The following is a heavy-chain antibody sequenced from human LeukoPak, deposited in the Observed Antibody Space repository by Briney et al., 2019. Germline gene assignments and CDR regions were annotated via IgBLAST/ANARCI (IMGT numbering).Heavy chain of an antibody. CDR2: IIPIFGTA. D-gene: IGHD1-26*01. CDR1: GGTFSSYA. CDR3: ARDEVVGAWFDP. V-gene: IGHV1-69*13. J-gene: IGHJ5*02. Sequence: ASVKVSCKASGGTFSSYAISWVRQAPGQGLEWMGGIIPIFGTANYAQKFQGRVTITADESTSTAYMELSSLRSEDTAVYYCARDEVVGAWFDPWGQGTLVTVSS.